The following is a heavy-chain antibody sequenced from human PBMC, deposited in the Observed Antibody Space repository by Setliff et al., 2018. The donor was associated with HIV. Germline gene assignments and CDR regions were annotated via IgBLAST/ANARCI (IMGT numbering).Heavy chain of an antibody. D-gene: IGHD3-10*01. J-gene: IGHJ4*02. CDR1: GDSLSSYY. CDR3: ARHYFGSGSPFDY. CDR2: INQNANT. V-gene: IGHV4-34*01. Sequence: PSETLSLTCAVSGDSLSSYYWIWIRQSPGEGLEWIGEINQNANTNYNPSLKGRVTLSLDSSKNHLTLKLTSVSAADTGLYYCARHYFGSGSPFDYWGQGAPVTVSS.